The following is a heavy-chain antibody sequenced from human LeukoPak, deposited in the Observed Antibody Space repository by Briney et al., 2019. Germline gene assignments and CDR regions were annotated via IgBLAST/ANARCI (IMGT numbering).Heavy chain of an antibody. D-gene: IGHD1-1*01. V-gene: IGHV3-74*01. CDR3: ARHEEDDGDY. J-gene: IGHJ4*02. Sequence: GGSLRLSCAASGFTFSNYWMHWVRQDPGKGLVWVSFINPDGSTTNYADSVKGRFTISRDNAKNALYLQMNSLRAEDTAVYYCARHEEDDGDYWGQGTLVTVSS. CDR2: INPDGSTT. CDR1: GFTFSNYW.